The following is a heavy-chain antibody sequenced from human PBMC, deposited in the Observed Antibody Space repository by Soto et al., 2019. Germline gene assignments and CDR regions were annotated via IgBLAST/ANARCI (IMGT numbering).Heavy chain of an antibody. D-gene: IGHD6-19*01. Sequence: SETLSLTCTVSGGSISSSTYYWGWIRQPPGKGLEWIGSVYFSATTYYNPSLKSRLTFSEDTSKNLFSLKLSSVTAADTAVYYCARHGLSSSGWTAAGFEYWGQGIVVTVSS. J-gene: IGHJ4*02. CDR2: VYFSATT. CDR3: ARHGLSSSGWTAAGFEY. CDR1: GGSISSSTYY. V-gene: IGHV4-39*01.